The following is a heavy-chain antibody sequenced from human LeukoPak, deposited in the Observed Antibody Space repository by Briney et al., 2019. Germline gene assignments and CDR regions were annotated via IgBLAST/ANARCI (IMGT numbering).Heavy chain of an antibody. CDR1: GGSISSYY. J-gene: IGHJ4*02. CDR3: ARGDGSEMATTLDY. Sequence: SETPSLTCTVSGGSISSYYWSWIRQPPGKGLEWIGYIYYSGSTNYNPSLKSRATISVDTSKNQFSLKLSSVTAADTAVYYCARGDGSEMATTLDYWGQGTLVTVSS. D-gene: IGHD5-24*01. CDR2: IYYSGST. V-gene: IGHV4-59*01.